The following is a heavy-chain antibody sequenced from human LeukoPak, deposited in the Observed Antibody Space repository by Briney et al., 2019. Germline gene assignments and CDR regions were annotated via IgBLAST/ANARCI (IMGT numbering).Heavy chain of an antibody. CDR3: ARDDGYRAIDY. CDR2: IYYSGST. Sequence: PSETLPLTCTVSGGSISSYYWSWIRQPPGKGLEWIGYIYYSGSTNYNPSLKSRVTISVDASKNQFSLKLSSVTAADTAVYYCARDDGYRAIDYWGQGTLVTVSS. D-gene: IGHD5-24*01. CDR1: GGSISSYY. V-gene: IGHV4-59*01. J-gene: IGHJ4*02.